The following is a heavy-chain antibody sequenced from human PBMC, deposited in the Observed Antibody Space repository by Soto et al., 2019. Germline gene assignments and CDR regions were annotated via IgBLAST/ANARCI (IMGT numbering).Heavy chain of an antibody. V-gene: IGHV3-30-3*01. Sequence: GGSLRLSCAASGFTFSSYAMHWVRQAPGKGLEWVAVIPYDGSNKYYADSVKGRFTISRDNSKNTLYLQMNSLRAEDTAVYYCASPHSGSYPFDYWGQGTLVTVSS. CDR3: ASPHSGSYPFDY. J-gene: IGHJ4*02. D-gene: IGHD1-26*01. CDR2: IPYDGSNK. CDR1: GFTFSSYA.